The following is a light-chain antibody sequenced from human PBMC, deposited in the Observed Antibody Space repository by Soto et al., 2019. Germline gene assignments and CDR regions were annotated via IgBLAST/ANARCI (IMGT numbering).Light chain of an antibody. CDR3: ATWDCSLSAGV. Sequence: HSVLTKPLSGSAAPEQKVTISCSGGSSNLGINFVSWYQQFPGAVPKLLIYENNKRPSGIPDRFSGAKSGTSATLDITGLQTGDEDDYYWATWDCSLSAGVFGGGTTVPVL. V-gene: IGLV1-51*02. CDR2: ENN. J-gene: IGLJ1*01. CDR1: SSNLGINF.